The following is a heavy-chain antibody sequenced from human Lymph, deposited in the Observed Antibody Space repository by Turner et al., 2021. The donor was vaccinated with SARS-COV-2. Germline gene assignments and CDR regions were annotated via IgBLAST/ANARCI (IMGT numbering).Heavy chain of an antibody. CDR1: GGSIRSYY. V-gene: IGHV4-59*12. Sequence: QVQLQESGPGLVKPSETLSLTCTVSGGSIRSYYWSWIRQPPGKGLEWMGYIYYSGSTNYNPSLKSRVTISVDTSKNQFSLKLSSVTAADTAVYYCARDHVSSGSSLSGEAFDIWGQGTMVTVSS. D-gene: IGHD1-26*01. CDR3: ARDHVSSGSSLSGEAFDI. J-gene: IGHJ3*02. CDR2: IYYSGST.